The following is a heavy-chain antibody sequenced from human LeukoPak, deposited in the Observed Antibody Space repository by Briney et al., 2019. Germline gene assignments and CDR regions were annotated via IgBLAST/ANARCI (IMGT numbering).Heavy chain of an antibody. J-gene: IGHJ4*02. CDR1: RFTFSSYS. Sequence: GGSLRLSCAASRFTFSSYSMNWVRQAPGKGLEWVSYISSDGGNIYYADSVKGRFTISRDNAKNSLYLQMNSLRDEDTAVYYCARDVRWLRIVFDYWGQGTLVTLSS. CDR2: ISSDGGNI. D-gene: IGHD5-12*01. CDR3: ARDVRWLRIVFDY. V-gene: IGHV3-48*02.